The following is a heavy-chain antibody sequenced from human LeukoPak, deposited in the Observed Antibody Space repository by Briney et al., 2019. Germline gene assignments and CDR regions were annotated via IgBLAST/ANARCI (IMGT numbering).Heavy chain of an antibody. CDR2: VSGSGGST. D-gene: IGHD2/OR15-2a*01. CDR3: ASGFRERSTYYYYMDV. J-gene: IGHJ6*03. CDR1: GFTFSSYG. Sequence: GGSLRLSCAASGFTFSSYGMSWVRQAPGKGLEWVSAVSGSGGSTYYADSVKGRFTISRDNSKNTLYLQMNSLRAEDTALYYCASGFRERSTYYYYMDVWGKGTTVTISS. V-gene: IGHV3-23*01.